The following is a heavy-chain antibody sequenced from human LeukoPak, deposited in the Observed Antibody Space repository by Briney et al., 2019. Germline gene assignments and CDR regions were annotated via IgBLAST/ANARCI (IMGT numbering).Heavy chain of an antibody. CDR1: GGSISSSSYY. J-gene: IGHJ5*02. CDR2: IYYSGST. D-gene: IGHD3-9*01. V-gene: IGHV4-39*01. CDR3: ARTTYYDILTGYYKGNWFDP. Sequence: SETLSLTCTVSGGSISSSSYYWGWIRQPPGKGLEWIGSIYYSGSTYYNPSLKSRVTISVDTSKNQFSLKLSSVTAADTAVYYCARTTYYDILTGYYKGNWFDPWGQGTLVAVSS.